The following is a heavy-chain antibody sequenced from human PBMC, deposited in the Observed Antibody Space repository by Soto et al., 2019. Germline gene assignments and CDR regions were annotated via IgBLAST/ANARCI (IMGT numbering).Heavy chain of an antibody. J-gene: IGHJ4*01. CDR3: ARGNHYDFWSGYYDY. CDR1: GGTFSSYA. V-gene: IGHV1-69*10. D-gene: IGHD3-3*01. Sequence: ASVKVSCKASGGTFSSYAISWVRQAPGQGLEWMGGIIPILGIANYAQKFQGRVTITADKSTSTAYMELSSLRSEDTAVYYCARGNHYDFWSGYYDYWGHGTLVTVSS. CDR2: IIPILGIA.